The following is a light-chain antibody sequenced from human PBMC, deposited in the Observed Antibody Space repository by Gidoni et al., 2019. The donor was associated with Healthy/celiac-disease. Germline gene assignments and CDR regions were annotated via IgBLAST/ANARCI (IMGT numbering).Light chain of an antibody. CDR3: QQYYSTRT. CDR2: WAS. Sequence: DIVMTQSPDSLAVSLGERATINCKSSQSVLYSSNNKNYLAWYQQKPGQPPKLLIYWASTRESGVPDRFSGSGSGTDFTLTISSLQAEDVAGYYCQQYYSTRTFGQXTKVEIK. CDR1: QSVLYSSNNKNY. J-gene: IGKJ1*01. V-gene: IGKV4-1*01.